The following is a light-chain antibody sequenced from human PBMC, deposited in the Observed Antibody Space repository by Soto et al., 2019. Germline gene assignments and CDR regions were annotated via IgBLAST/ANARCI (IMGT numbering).Light chain of an antibody. CDR3: SSYTRSSTLDV. V-gene: IGLV2-14*01. CDR1: SSDVGGYNY. CDR2: DVS. Sequence: QSVLTQPASVSGSPGQSLTLSCTGTSSDVGGYNYVSCYQQHPGKATKLMIYDVSNRPSGVSNRFSGYKSGNTASLTISGLQAEDEADYYCSSYTRSSTLDVFGGGTKLPVL. J-gene: IGLJ2*01.